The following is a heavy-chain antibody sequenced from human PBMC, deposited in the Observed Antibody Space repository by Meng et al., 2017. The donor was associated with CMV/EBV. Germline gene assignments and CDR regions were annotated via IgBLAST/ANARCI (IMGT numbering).Heavy chain of an antibody. V-gene: IGHV1-69*10. CDR2: LIPMLDTP. D-gene: IGHD3-16*01. J-gene: IGHJ2*01. CDR1: GGTFSSYV. CDR3: AKRDGRSPWYFDL. Sequence: SVKVSCKASGGTFSSYVLNWVRQAPGQGLEGMGGLIPMLDTPEYAQKFQGRVTITADKSTSTAYMELTSLTSDDTAVYYCAKRDGRSPWYFDLWGRGTLVTVSS.